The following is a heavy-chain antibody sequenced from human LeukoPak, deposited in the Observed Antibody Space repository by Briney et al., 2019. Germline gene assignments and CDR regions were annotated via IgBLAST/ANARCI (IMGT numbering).Heavy chain of an antibody. CDR1: GFTLSTYW. CDR3: ARISGSNANLDDH. J-gene: IGHJ4*02. D-gene: IGHD1-14*01. Sequence: TGGSLRLSCAASGFTLSTYWVHWVRQVPGKGLVWVSRIDSDGRAFYADSVKGRFTISTDGAKNTLYLQMNSLGAEDTAVYYCARISGSNANLDDHWGQGTLVTVSP. CDR2: IDSDGRA. V-gene: IGHV3-74*01.